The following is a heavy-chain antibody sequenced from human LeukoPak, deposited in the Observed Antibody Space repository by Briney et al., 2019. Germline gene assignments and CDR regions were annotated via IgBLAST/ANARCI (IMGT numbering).Heavy chain of an antibody. CDR2: ISSSSSYI. CDR3: APDRWDYDSSGFGY. Sequence: GGSLRLSCAASGFTFSSYSMNWVRQAPGKGLEWVSSISSSSSYIYYADSVKGRFTISRDNAKNSLYLQMNSLRAEDTAVYYCAPDRWDYDSSGFGYWGQGTLVTVSS. CDR1: GFTFSSYS. V-gene: IGHV3-21*01. J-gene: IGHJ4*02. D-gene: IGHD3-22*01.